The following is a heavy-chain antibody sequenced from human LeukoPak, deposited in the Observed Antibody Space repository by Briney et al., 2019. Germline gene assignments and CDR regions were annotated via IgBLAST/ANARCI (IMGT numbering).Heavy chain of an antibody. D-gene: IGHD3-22*01. CDR1: GGSISSGGYS. CDR2: IYHSGST. J-gene: IGHJ4*02. Sequence: SQTLSLTCAVSGGSISSGGYSWSWIRQPPGKGLEWIGYIYHSGSTNYNPSLKSRVTISGDTSKNQFSLNLSSVTAADTAVYYCARLHYDSGGYYYFLYWGQGALVTVS. CDR3: ARLHYDSGGYYYFLY. V-gene: IGHV4-30-2*02.